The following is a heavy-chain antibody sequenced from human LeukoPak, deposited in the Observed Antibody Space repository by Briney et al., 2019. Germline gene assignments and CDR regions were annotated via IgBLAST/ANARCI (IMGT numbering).Heavy chain of an antibody. Sequence: PGGSLRLSCVASGFTFSSNEMNWVRQAPGKGLEWVSYISSSATTIYYADSVKGRFTISRDNAKNSLYLQMNSLRAEDTAVYYCARNPPPTYSSGWYGYFDQWGQGTLVTVSS. CDR3: ARNPPPTYSSGWYGYFDQ. V-gene: IGHV3-48*03. D-gene: IGHD6-19*01. CDR2: ISSSATTI. J-gene: IGHJ4*02. CDR1: GFTFSSNE.